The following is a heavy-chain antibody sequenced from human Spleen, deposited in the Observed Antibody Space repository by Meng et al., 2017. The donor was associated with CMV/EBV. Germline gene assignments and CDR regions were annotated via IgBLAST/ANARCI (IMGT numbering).Heavy chain of an antibody. CDR1: GYSISSGYY. CDR3: ARARFDY. Sequence: SETLSLTCTVSGYSISSGYYWGWVRQPPGKGLEWIGSIYHSGSTYYNPSLKSRVTISVDTSKNQFALKLSSVTAADTAVYYCARARFDYWGQGTLVTVSS. CDR2: IYHSGST. J-gene: IGHJ4*02. V-gene: IGHV4-38-2*02.